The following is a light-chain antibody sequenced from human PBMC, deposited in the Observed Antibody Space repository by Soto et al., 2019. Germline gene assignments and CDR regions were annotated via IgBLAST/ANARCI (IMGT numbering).Light chain of an antibody. J-gene: IGKJ2*01. CDR3: HQYNNWPWYT. CDR2: GAS. CDR1: QSVSNN. V-gene: IGKV3-15*01. Sequence: EVVMTQSPDTLSVSPGERATLSCRASQSVSNNLALYQRKPGPAPRLLIYGASTRATGTPARFSGSGSGTEFTLTVSSLLSEDFAVYYCHQYNNWPWYTFGQGTKLEIK.